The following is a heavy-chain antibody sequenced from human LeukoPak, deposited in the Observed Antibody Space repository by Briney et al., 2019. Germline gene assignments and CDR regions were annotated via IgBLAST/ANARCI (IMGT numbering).Heavy chain of an antibody. CDR2: IYYTGST. CDR3: ASVEQLGNWFDP. CDR1: GDSISGYY. V-gene: IGHV4-59*01. Sequence: SETLSLTCTVSGDSISGYYWNWIRQPPGKGLEWIGYIYYTGSTNYNPSLKSRVTISVDTSKNQFSLKLSSVTAADTAVYYCASVEQLGNWFDPWGQGTLVTVSS. D-gene: IGHD6-13*01. J-gene: IGHJ5*02.